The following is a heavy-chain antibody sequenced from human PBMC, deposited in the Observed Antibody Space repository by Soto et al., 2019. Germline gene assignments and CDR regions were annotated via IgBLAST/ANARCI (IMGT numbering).Heavy chain of an antibody. Sequence: ETLSLTCTVSGGSISSSSYYWGWIRQPPGKGLEWIGSIYYSGSTYYNPSLKSRVTISVDTSKNQFSLKLSSVTAADTAVYYCARQTPSSSWYGDYYYYYGMDVWGQGTTVTVSS. CDR3: ARQTPSSSWYGDYYYYYGMDV. D-gene: IGHD6-13*01. CDR1: GGSISSSSYY. J-gene: IGHJ6*02. CDR2: IYYSGST. V-gene: IGHV4-39*01.